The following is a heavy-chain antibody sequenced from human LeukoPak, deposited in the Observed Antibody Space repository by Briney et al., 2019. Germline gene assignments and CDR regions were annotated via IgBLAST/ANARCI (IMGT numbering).Heavy chain of an antibody. V-gene: IGHV3-53*01. CDR2: IYTGGNT. Sequence: GGSLRLSCAASGFTVSSNYMSWVRQAPGKGLEWVSLIYTGGNTYYADSVKGRFTISRDNSKNTLYLQMNSLRAEDTAVYYCAKGGYSYGLGYFDYWGQGTLVTVSS. J-gene: IGHJ4*02. CDR3: AKGGYSYGLGYFDY. D-gene: IGHD5-18*01. CDR1: GFTVSSNY.